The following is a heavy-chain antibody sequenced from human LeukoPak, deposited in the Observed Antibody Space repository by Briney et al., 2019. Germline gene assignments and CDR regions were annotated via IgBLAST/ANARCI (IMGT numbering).Heavy chain of an antibody. V-gene: IGHV3-30*02. D-gene: IGHD3-10*01. Sequence: GGSLRLSCAASGFTFSSYGMHWVRQAPGKGLEWVAFIRYDGSNKYYADSVKGRFTISRDNSKNTLYLQMNSLRAEDTAVYYCVRERFHGSGAPKFDFWGQGTLVTVSS. CDR1: GFTFSSYG. J-gene: IGHJ4*02. CDR3: VRERFHGSGAPKFDF. CDR2: IRYDGSNK.